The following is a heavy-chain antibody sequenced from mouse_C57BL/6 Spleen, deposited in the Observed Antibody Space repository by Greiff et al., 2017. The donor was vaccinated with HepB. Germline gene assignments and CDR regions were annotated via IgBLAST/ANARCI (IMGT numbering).Heavy chain of an antibody. CDR3: ARGTTVVDY. J-gene: IGHJ2*01. CDR2: ISSGSSTI. CDR1: GFTFSDYG. D-gene: IGHD1-1*01. Sequence: EVKVEESGGGLVKPGGSLKLSCAASGFTFSDYGMHWVRQAPEKGLEWVAYISSGSSTIYYADTVKGRFTISRDNAKNTLFLQMTSLRSEDTAMYYCARGTTVVDYWGQGTTLTVSS. V-gene: IGHV5-17*01.